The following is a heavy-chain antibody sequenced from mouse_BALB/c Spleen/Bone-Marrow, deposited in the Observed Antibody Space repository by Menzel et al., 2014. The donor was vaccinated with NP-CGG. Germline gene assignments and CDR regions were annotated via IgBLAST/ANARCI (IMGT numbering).Heavy chain of an antibody. J-gene: IGHJ2*01. CDR1: GYTFTSYW. V-gene: IGHV1-69*02. CDR3: AITTVVATGDY. D-gene: IGHD1-1*01. Sequence: VQLQQSGAELVNPGASVKLSCKASGYTFTSYWMHWVKQRPGQGLERIGEIDPSDSYTNYNQKFKGKATLTVDKSSSTAYMQLSSLTSEDSAVYYCAITTVVATGDYWGQGTTLTVSS. CDR2: IDPSDSYT.